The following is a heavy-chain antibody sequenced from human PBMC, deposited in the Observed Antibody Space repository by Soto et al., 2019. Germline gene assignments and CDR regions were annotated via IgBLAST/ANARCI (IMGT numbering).Heavy chain of an antibody. D-gene: IGHD3-10*01. Sequence: PGGSLRLSCAASGLFFSDYYLSWIRQAPGKALECVAYISGTGDTKYYADSVTGRFTISRDNPKNSLYLQMNSLRPEDAAVYYCAIGGGQIYYKGLDVWGQGTTVTAP. CDR3: AIGGGQIYYKGLDV. CDR2: ISGTGDTK. V-gene: IGHV3-11*01. CDR1: GLFFSDYY. J-gene: IGHJ6*02.